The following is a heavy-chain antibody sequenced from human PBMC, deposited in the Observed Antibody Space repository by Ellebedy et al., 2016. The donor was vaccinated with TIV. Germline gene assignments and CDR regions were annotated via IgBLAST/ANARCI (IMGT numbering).Heavy chain of an antibody. CDR2: INTISGGT. Sequence: AASVKVSCKASGYTFTSYFMHWVRQAPGQGLEWMGWINTISGGTNYAQKFQGRVTMTRDTSISTAYMELTGLRFDDTAIYYCAKEAAGAAHDTFEIWGQGTLVTVSS. CDR1: GYTFTSYF. V-gene: IGHV1-2*02. CDR3: AKEAAGAAHDTFEI. D-gene: IGHD6-13*01. J-gene: IGHJ3*02.